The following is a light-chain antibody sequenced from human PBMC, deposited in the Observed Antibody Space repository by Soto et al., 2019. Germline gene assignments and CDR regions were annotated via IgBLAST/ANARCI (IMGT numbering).Light chain of an antibody. Sequence: QSALTQPAPVSGSPGQPITISCTGTSSDVGGYNYVSWYQQHPGKAPKLMIYDVTNRPSGVSNRFSGSKSGNTASLTISGLQAEDEADYYCSSYTSSTSFYFGTGTKVTVL. V-gene: IGLV2-14*01. CDR1: SSDVGGYNY. CDR3: SSYTSSTSFY. CDR2: DVT. J-gene: IGLJ1*01.